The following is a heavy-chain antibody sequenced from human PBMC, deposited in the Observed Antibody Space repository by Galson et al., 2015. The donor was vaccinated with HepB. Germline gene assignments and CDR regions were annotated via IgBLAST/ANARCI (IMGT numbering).Heavy chain of an antibody. V-gene: IGHV3-23*01. J-gene: IGHJ4*02. CDR1: GFTFSSYA. CDR2: ISGSGGST. D-gene: IGHD3-3*01. CDR3: AGKDDFWSGYYY. Sequence: SLRLSCAASGFTFSSYAMSWVRQAPGKGLEWVSAISGSGGSTYYADSVKGRFTISRDNSKNTLYLQMNSLRAEDTAVYYCAGKDDFWSGYYYWGQGTLVTVSS.